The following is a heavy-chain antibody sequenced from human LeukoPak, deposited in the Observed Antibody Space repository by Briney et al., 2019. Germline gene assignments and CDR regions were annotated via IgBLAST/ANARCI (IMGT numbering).Heavy chain of an antibody. D-gene: IGHD2-15*01. Sequence: GGSLRLSCGASGFTFGYYAMQWVRQAPGKGLEWGSGISWNSGSIGYAHSVKGRFTISRDNATIPLYVQMNSLRAEDTAVYYCARAGCSCACNCSLFDHCRQGTLPTVPS. CDR3: ARAGCSCACNCSLFDH. V-gene: IGHV3-9*01. J-gene: IGHJ5*02. CDR2: ISWNSGSI. CDR1: GFTFGYYA.